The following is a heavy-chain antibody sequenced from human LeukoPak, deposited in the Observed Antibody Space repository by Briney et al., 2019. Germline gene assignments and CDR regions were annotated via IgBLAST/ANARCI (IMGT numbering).Heavy chain of an antibody. CDR2: ISAYNGNT. J-gene: IGHJ5*02. CDR3: ARDPLSINDYSAGDP. D-gene: IGHD4-11*01. CDR1: GYTLTELS. Sequence: ASVKVSCKVSGYTLTELSMHWVRQAPGQGLEWMGWISAYNGNTNYAQKLQGRVTMTTDTSTSTAYMELRSLRSDDTAVYYCARDPLSINDYSAGDPWGQGTLVTVSS. V-gene: IGHV1-18*01.